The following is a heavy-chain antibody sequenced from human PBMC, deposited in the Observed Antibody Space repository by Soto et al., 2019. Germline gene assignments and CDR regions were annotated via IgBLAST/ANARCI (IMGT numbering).Heavy chain of an antibody. CDR3: ASATVVYYYYGMDV. J-gene: IGHJ6*02. Sequence: PGGSLRLSCAASGFTFSSYSMNWVRQAPGKGLEWVSYISSSSTIYYADSVKGRFTISRDNAKNSLYLQMNSLRDEDTAVYYCASATVVYYYYGMDVWGQGTTVTVSS. D-gene: IGHD2-15*01. V-gene: IGHV3-48*02. CDR1: GFTFSSYS. CDR2: ISSSSTI.